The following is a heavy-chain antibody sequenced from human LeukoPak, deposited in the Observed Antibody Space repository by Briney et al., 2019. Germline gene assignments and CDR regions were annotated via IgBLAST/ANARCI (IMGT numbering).Heavy chain of an antibody. J-gene: IGHJ4*02. CDR1: GFTVSSNY. V-gene: IGHV3-23*01. Sequence: PGGSLRLSCAASGFTVSSNYMSWVRQAPGKGLEWVSAISGSGGSTYYADSVKGRFTISRDNSKNTLYLQMNSLRAEDTAVYYCGLGRYCTNGVCFDDFDYWGQGTLVTVSS. CDR2: ISGSGGST. CDR3: GLGRYCTNGVCFDDFDY. D-gene: IGHD2-8*01.